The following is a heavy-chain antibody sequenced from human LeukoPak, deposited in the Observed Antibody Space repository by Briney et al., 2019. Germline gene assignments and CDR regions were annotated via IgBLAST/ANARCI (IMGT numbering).Heavy chain of an antibody. Sequence: KASETLSLTCAGYGGSFSDYYWIWIRQPPGKGLEWIGEINHSGSTNYNPSLKSRVSISVDTSKNQFSLKLSSVTAADTAVYYCARDITCYYDSSGYYGWFDPWGQGTLVTVSS. CDR1: GGSFSDYY. D-gene: IGHD3-22*01. V-gene: IGHV4-34*01. CDR2: INHSGST. J-gene: IGHJ5*02. CDR3: ARDITCYYDSSGYYGWFDP.